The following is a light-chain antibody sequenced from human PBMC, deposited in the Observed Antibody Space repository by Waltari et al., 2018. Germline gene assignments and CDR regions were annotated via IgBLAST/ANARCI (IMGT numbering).Light chain of an antibody. Sequence: DILLTQSPSTLSASVGDRVTITSRASQNITRWLAWYPQKPGKAPNLLIFDASSLANGVPSRFSGSGSGTEFTLSISSLQPDDFATYYCQQYNSYSPWTFGPGTKVEIK. J-gene: IGKJ1*01. CDR1: QNITRW. V-gene: IGKV1-5*01. CDR3: QQYNSYSPWT. CDR2: DAS.